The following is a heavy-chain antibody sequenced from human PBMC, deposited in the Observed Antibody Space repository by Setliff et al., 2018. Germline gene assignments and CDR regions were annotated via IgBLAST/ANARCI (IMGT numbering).Heavy chain of an antibody. D-gene: IGHD3-10*02. V-gene: IGHV3-23*01. CDR2: ISSTITST. CDR3: AKEYDQPMTMYAFDI. CDR1: GFTFSSSA. J-gene: IGHJ3*02. Sequence: QTGGSLRLSCAASGFTFSSSAMAWVRQAPGKGLEWVSAISSTITSTYYADSVKGRFTISRDNSKNTLYLQMNSLRAEDTAVYYCAKEYDQPMTMYAFDIWGQGTMVTVSS.